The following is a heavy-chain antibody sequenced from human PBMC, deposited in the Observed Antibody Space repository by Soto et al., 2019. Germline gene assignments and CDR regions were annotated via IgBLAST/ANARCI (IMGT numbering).Heavy chain of an antibody. CDR2: IRSKAYGGTT. D-gene: IGHD2-15*01. CDR3: TRYREDMIYVPGAFDI. V-gene: IGHV3-49*03. J-gene: IGHJ3*02. Sequence: GGSLRLSCTASGFTFGDYAMSWFRQAPGKGLEWVGFIRSKAYGGTTEYAASVKGRFTISRDDSKSIAYLQMNSLKTEDTAVYYCTRYREDMIYVPGAFDIWGQGTMVTVSS. CDR1: GFTFGDYA.